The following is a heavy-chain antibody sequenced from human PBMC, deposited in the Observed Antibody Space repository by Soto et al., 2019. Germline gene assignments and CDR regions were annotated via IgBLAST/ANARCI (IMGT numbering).Heavy chain of an antibody. CDR3: AKYVLRYFDLWMEFDY. Sequence: EVQLLESGGGLVQPGGSLRLSCAASGFTFSSYAMSWVRQAPGEGLEWVSAISGSGGSTYYADSVKGRFTISRDNSKNTLYLQMNSLSAEDTAVDYLAKYVLRYFDLWMEFDYWCEGTLVTVSS. CDR1: GFTFSSYA. CDR2: ISGSGGST. D-gene: IGHD3-9*01. J-gene: IGHJ4*02. V-gene: IGHV3-23*01.